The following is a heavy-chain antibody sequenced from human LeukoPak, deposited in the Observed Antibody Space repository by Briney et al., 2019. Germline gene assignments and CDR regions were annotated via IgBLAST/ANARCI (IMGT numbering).Heavy chain of an antibody. CDR1: GFTFSSYA. CDR2: ISYGGSNK. D-gene: IGHD1-1*01. V-gene: IGHV3-30-3*01. J-gene: IGHJ4*02. Sequence: GRSLRLSCAASGFTFSSYAMHWVRQAPGKGLEWVAVISYGGSNKYYADSVKGRFTISRDNSKNTLYLQMNSLRAEDTAVYYCARARISWYDVGYWGQGTLVTVSS. CDR3: ARARISWYDVGY.